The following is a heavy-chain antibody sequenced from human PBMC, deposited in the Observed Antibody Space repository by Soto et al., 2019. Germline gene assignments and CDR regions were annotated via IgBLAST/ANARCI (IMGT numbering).Heavy chain of an antibody. D-gene: IGHD6-13*01. Sequence: SDTLSLTCSVSGDSLTSYYWRWIRQPPGKGLEWIGYIYYDGRTTYNPSLESRVIVSVDTSKNQFSLKLTSATAADTAVYYCARSLGYYFDFWGQGTLVTVSS. CDR3: ARSLGYYFDF. CDR2: IYYDGRT. J-gene: IGHJ4*02. V-gene: IGHV4-59*08. CDR1: GDSLTSYY.